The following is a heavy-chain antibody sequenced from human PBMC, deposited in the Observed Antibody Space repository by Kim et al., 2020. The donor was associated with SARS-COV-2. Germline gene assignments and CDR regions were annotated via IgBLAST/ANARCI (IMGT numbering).Heavy chain of an antibody. J-gene: IGHJ4*01. CDR1: GFMFRDYG. CDR3: VRESGGWGTYIHFDY. Sequence: GGSLRLSCAVSGFMFRDYGMNWVRQAPGKGLEWVSSISSSGVHTHYADSLEGRFTVSGDNAENSLYLQLNSLRAEDTAMYYCVRESGGWGTYIHFDYWG. CDR2: ISSSGVHT. V-gene: IGHV3-21*01. D-gene: IGHD3-16*01.